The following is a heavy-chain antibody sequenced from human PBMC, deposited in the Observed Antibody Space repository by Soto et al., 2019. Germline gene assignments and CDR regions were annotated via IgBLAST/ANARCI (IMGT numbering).Heavy chain of an antibody. J-gene: IGHJ6*02. Sequence: GESLKISCTGSGYNFASYWIGWVRQMPGKGLEWMGIIYPGDSNIKYSPSFQGQVTISADKSISTAYLQWSGLKASDAAIYYFACHLLPCTASTCYGIDVWGQGTTVTVS. CDR1: GYNFASYW. CDR2: IYPGDSNI. V-gene: IGHV5-51*01. CDR3: ACHLLPCTASTCYGIDV.